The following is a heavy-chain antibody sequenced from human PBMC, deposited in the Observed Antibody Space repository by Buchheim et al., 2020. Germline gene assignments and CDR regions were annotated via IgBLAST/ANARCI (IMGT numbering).Heavy chain of an antibody. J-gene: IGHJ6*02. V-gene: IGHV1-46*01. Sequence: QVQLVQSGAEVKKPGASVKVSCKASGYIFTSYYIHWVRQAPGQGLEWMGIINPASGSTTYAQKFHGRVTMTRDTSTSTVYMELSSLRSEDTAVYYCARGHCSGGSCYHIYYYGMDVWGQGTT. CDR3: ARGHCSGGSCYHIYYYGMDV. D-gene: IGHD2-15*01. CDR1: GYIFTSYY. CDR2: INPASGST.